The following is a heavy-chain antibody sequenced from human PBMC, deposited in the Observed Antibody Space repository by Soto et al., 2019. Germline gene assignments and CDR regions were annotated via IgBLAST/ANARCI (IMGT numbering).Heavy chain of an antibody. V-gene: IGHV3-23*01. D-gene: IGHD3-16*01. J-gene: IGHJ3*02. CDR3: ATTRLYDTGPNAYHSDALDI. CDR1: GFSFGTYV. CDR2: ISGSGGRV. Sequence: GGSLRLSCAASGFSFGTYVMNWVRQAPGKGLEWVSGISGSGGRVYSADSVKGRFTISRDNSRNTLYLQMNSLRAEDTAIYYCATTRLYDTGPNAYHSDALDIWGQGTQVTVSS.